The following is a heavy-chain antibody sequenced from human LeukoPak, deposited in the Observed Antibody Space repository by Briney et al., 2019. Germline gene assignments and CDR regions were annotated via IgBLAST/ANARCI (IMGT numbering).Heavy chain of an antibody. CDR2: TYSSGSA. Sequence: PSETLSLTCTASGDSITSGPYSWNWIRQPAGKKLEWIGRTYSSGSAIYNPSLTSRVTISADRSKNQIYLTLTSVTAADTAVYYCARAYCVGDCTVLHIYFDNWGQGTLVTVSS. CDR3: ARAYCVGDCTVLHIYFDN. D-gene: IGHD2-21*02. CDR1: GDSITSGPYS. V-gene: IGHV4-61*02. J-gene: IGHJ4*02.